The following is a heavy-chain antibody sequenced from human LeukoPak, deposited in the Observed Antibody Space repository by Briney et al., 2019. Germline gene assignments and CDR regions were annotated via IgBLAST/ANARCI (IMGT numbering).Heavy chain of an antibody. Sequence: PSETLSLTCAVYGGSFSGYYWSWIRQPPGKGLEWIGEINHSGSTNYNPSLKSRVTISVDTSKNQFSLKLSSVTAADTAVYYCARGECGEQLLVSVPYYFDYWGQGTLVTVSS. CDR1: GGSFSGYY. CDR2: INHSGST. V-gene: IGHV4-34*01. CDR3: ARGECGEQLLVSVPYYFDY. J-gene: IGHJ4*02. D-gene: IGHD6-13*01.